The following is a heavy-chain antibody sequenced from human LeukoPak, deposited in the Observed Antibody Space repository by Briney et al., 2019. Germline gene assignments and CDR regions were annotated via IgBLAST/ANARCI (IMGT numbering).Heavy chain of an antibody. J-gene: IGHJ3*02. Sequence: GGSLRLSCAASGFTFSNYAMHWARQAPGKGLEWVAAISYDGSNKYYADSVKGRFTISRDNSKNTLYLQMNSLRAEDTAVYSCARDRTQLWLREDAFDIWGQGTMVTVSS. CDR3: ARDRTQLWLREDAFDI. V-gene: IGHV3-30-3*01. D-gene: IGHD5-18*01. CDR2: ISYDGSNK. CDR1: GFTFSNYA.